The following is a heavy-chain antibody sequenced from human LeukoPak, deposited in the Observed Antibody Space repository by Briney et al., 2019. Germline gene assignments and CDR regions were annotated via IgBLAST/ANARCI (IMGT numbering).Heavy chain of an antibody. CDR2: IFYSGTT. CDR3: ASQMDRGYDRFDY. D-gene: IGHD5-12*01. J-gene: IGHJ4*02. V-gene: IGHV4-39*01. Sequence: PSETLSLTCTVSGGSISRNNYYWAWIRQPPGKGLEWIGSIFYSGTTYYDPSLKSRVTISVDTSKNQLSLRLSSVTRADTAVYYCASQMDRGYDRFDYCGQGSLVTVSA. CDR1: GGSISRNNYY.